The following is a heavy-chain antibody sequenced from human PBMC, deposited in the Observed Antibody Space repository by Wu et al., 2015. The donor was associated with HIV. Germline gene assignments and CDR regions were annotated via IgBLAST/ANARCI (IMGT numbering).Heavy chain of an antibody. J-gene: IGHJ5*02. V-gene: IGHV1-2*02. D-gene: IGHD5-12*01. CDR3: AASSPRGYSGNVRFSGGWLNCFDP. Sequence: QVQLLQSGAEVKKPGASVIISCKASGYTFTEYYIYWVRQAPGQGPEWMGWINSNRGGTNYAPKFQGRVTMTRDTSISTAYIELSGLTSDDTAVYYCAASSPRGYSGNVRFSGGWLNCFDPWGQGTLVIVSS. CDR1: GYTFTEYY. CDR2: INSNRGGT.